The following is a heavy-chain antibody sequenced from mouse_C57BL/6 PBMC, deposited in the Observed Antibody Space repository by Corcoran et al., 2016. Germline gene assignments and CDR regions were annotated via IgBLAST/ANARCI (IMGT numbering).Heavy chain of an antibody. V-gene: IGHV3-6*01. D-gene: IGHD1-1*01. J-gene: IGHJ3*01. CDR2: ISYDGSN. CDR1: GYSITSGYY. CDR3: ARDYYGSSPIFSY. Sequence: DVQLQESGPGLVKPSQSLSLTCSVTGYSITSGYYWNWIRQFPGNKLEWMGYISYDGSNNYNPSLKNRISIIRDTSKNQFFLKLNSVTTEDTATYYCARDYYGSSPIFSYWGQGTLVTVSA.